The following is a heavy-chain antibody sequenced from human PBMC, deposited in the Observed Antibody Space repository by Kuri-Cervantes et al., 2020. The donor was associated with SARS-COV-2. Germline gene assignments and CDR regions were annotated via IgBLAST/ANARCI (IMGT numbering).Heavy chain of an antibody. CDR2: ISSSGSTI. D-gene: IGHD3-16*01. Sequence: GGSLRLSCAASGFTFSSYEMNWVRQAPGKGLEWVSYISSSGSTIYYADSVKGRFTISRDNSKNTLYLQMNSLRAEDTAVYYCAREGAAPNDAFDIWGQGTMVTVSS. V-gene: IGHV3-48*03. J-gene: IGHJ3*02. CDR3: AREGAAPNDAFDI. CDR1: GFTFSSYE.